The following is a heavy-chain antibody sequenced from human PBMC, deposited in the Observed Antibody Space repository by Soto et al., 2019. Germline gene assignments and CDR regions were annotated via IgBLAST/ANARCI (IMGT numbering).Heavy chain of an antibody. V-gene: IGHV4-59*01. J-gene: IGHJ4*02. CDR1: GGSISSYY. CDR2: IYYSGST. CDR3: ARGEQQTIDY. Sequence: SETLSLTCTVSGGSISSYYWSWIRQPPGKGLEWIGYIYYSGSTNYNPSLKSRVTISVDTSKNQFSLKLSSVTAADTAVNYCARGEQQTIDYWGQGTLVTVS. D-gene: IGHD6-13*01.